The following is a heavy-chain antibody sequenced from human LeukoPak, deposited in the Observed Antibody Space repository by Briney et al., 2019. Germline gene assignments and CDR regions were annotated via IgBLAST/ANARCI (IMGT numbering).Heavy chain of an antibody. CDR3: ARIHSSGWCEYDY. V-gene: IGHV4-59*08. Sequence: SETLSLTCTVSGGSISSYYWSWIRQPPGKGLEWIGYIYYSGSTNYNPSLKSRVTISVDTSKNQFSLKLSSVTAADTAVYYCARIHSSGWCEYDYWGQGTLVTVPS. CDR2: IYYSGST. D-gene: IGHD6-19*01. J-gene: IGHJ4*02. CDR1: GGSISSYY.